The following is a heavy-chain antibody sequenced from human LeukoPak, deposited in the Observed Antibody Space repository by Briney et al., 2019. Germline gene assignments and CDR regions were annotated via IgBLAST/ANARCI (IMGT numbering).Heavy chain of an antibody. V-gene: IGHV4-39*01. J-gene: IGHJ4*02. CDR2: IYYSGSH. CDR1: GGSISSSSYY. Sequence: SETLSLTCTVSGGSISSSSYYWGWIRQPPGKGLEWIGSIYYSGSHYYNPSLKSRVTISVETSKNLFSLQLSSVTAADTAVYYCALFWSGYYYFDYWGQGTLVTVSS. D-gene: IGHD3-3*01. CDR3: ALFWSGYYYFDY.